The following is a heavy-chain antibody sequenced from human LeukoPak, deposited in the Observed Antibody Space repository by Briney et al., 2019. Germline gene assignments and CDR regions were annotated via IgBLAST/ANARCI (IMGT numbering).Heavy chain of an antibody. V-gene: IGHV3-7*01. D-gene: IGHD6-13*01. CDR2: IKEEGSEK. J-gene: IGHJ4*02. CDR3: ARESSSGWYCDY. Sequence: PGGSLRLSCAASGFTFSNYWMSWVRQAPGKGLEWVANIKEEGSEKNYVDSVKGRFTISRDNAKNSLYLQTNSLRAEDTAVYYCARESSSGWYCDYWGQGTLVTVSS. CDR1: GFTFSNYW.